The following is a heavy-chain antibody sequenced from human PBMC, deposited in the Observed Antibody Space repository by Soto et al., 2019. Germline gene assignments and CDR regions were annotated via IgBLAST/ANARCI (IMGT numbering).Heavy chain of an antibody. V-gene: IGHV4-31*03. CDR2: ISSSGKT. CDR3: ARHLSGDYPNSNWFDP. J-gene: IGHJ5*02. D-gene: IGHD4-17*01. CDR1: GDSIDNTVFF. Sequence: SETLSLTCIVSGDSIDNTVFFWNWIRQHPEKGLEWIGYISSSGKTYYNPSLKSRVTMSLDTSRNQFSLNLTSVTAADTAVYFCARHLSGDYPNSNWFDPWGQGTLVTVSS.